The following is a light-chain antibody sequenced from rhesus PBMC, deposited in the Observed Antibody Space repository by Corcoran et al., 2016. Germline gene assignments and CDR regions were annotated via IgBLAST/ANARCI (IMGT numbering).Light chain of an antibody. J-gene: IGLJ1*01. CDR3: SSYASSSTFI. CDR1: SSDIGGYNR. V-gene: IGLV2-13*03. CDR2: DFR. Sequence: QAAPTQSPSMSGSPGQSVTISCTGTSSDIGGYNRVSWYQQHPGKAPKLMIYDFRPRPSGVSDRFSGSKSGNTASLTISGLQAEDEADYYCSSYASSSTFIFGTGTRLTVL.